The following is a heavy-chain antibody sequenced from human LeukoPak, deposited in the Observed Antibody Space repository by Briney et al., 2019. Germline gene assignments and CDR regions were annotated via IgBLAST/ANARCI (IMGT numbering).Heavy chain of an antibody. CDR3: AKEGDIVVVVAATAPNWFDP. J-gene: IGHJ5*02. V-gene: IGHV3-23*01. CDR1: GFTFSSYA. Sequence: GGSLRLSCAASGFTFSSYAMSWVRQAPGKGLEWVSAISGSGGSTYYADSVKGRFTISRDNSKNTLYLQMNSLRAEDTAAYYCAKEGDIVVVVAATAPNWFDPWGQGTLVTVSS. CDR2: ISGSGGST. D-gene: IGHD2-15*01.